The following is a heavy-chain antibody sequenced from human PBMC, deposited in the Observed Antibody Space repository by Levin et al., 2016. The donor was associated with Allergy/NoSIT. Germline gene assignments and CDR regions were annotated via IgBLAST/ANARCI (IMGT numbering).Heavy chain of an antibody. D-gene: IGHD3-3*01. J-gene: IGHJ4*02. CDR3: ARVTTLDYDFWSGYYFASYFDY. V-gene: IGHV4-4*02. Sequence: SETLSLTCAVSGGSISSSNWWSWVRQPPGKGLEWIGEIYHSGSTNYNPSLKSRVTISVDKSKNQFSLKLSSVTAADTAVYYCARVTTLDYDFWSGYYFASYFDYWGQGTLVTVSS. CDR1: GGSISSSNW. CDR2: IYHSGST.